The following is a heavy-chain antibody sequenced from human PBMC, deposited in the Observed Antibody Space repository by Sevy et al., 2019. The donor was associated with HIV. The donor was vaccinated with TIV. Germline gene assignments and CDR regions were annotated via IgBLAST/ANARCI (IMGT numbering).Heavy chain of an antibody. CDR2: TRYDSSNT. V-gene: IGHV3-30*02. J-gene: IGHJ4*02. D-gene: IGHD5-12*01. Sequence: GGSLRLSCSASGFSFSTYSMHWVRQAPGKGLEWVAFTRYDSSNTFYADSVKGRFSISRDNSKNTLYLQMSSLRPEDTALYFCARGPEYSGHDFLIDYWGQGTLVTVSS. CDR3: ARGPEYSGHDFLIDY. CDR1: GFSFSTYS.